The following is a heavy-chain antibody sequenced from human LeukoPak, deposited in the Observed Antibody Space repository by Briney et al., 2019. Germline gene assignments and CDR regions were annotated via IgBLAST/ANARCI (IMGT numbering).Heavy chain of an antibody. Sequence: SVKVSCKASGGTFSSYAISWVRQAPGQGLECMGGIIPIFGTANYAQKFQGRVTITTDDSTSTAYMELSSLRSEDTAVYYCARDVNPHTYYYDSSGYYPQVGFDYWGQGTLVTVSS. J-gene: IGHJ4*02. CDR3: ARDVNPHTYYYDSSGYYPQVGFDY. D-gene: IGHD3-22*01. V-gene: IGHV1-69*05. CDR2: IIPIFGTA. CDR1: GGTFSSYA.